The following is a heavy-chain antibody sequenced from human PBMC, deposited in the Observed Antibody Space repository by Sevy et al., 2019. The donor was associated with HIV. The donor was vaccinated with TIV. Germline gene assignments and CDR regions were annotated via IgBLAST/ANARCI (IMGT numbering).Heavy chain of an antibody. D-gene: IGHD4-17*01. Sequence: GGSLRLSCAASGFTFDDYAMHWVRQAPGKGLEWVSTITWNSGSIDYADTVKGRFTISRDNAKNSLYLQMNSLRAEDTAFYYCAKDLYPPTTVLIGYFHHWGQGTLVTVSS. J-gene: IGHJ1*01. CDR3: AKDLYPPTTVLIGYFHH. V-gene: IGHV3-9*01. CDR2: ITWNSGSI. CDR1: GFTFDDYA.